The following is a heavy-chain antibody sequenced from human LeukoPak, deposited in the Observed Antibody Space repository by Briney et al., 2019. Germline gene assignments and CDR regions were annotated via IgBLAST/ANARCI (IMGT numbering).Heavy chain of an antibody. V-gene: IGHV3-30*01. CDR2: ISYDGSNK. J-gene: IGHJ4*02. D-gene: IGHD3-10*01. CDR3: CFGSGSYGGFDY. Sequence: GGSLRLSCAASGFTFSSYAMHWVRQAPGKGLEWVAVISYDGSNKYYADSVKGRFTISRDNSKNTLYLQMNSLRAEDTAVYYCCFGSGSYGGFDYWGQGTLVTVSS. CDR1: GFTFSSYA.